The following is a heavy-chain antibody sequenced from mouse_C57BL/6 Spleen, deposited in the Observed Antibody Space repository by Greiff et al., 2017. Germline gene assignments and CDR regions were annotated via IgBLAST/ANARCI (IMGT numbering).Heavy chain of an antibody. Sequence: VQLQQSGPELVKPGASVKISCKASGYSFTDYNMNWVKQSNGKSLEWIGVINPNYGTTSYNQKFKGKATLTVDQSSSTAYMQLNSLTSEDSAVYCCASSGNYGSSYALYWYFDVWGTGTTVTVSS. D-gene: IGHD1-1*01. CDR3: ASSGNYGSSYALYWYFDV. CDR1: GYSFTDYN. CDR2: INPNYGTT. V-gene: IGHV1-39*01. J-gene: IGHJ1*03.